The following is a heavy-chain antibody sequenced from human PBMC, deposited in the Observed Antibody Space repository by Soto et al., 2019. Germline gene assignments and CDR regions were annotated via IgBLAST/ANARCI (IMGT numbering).Heavy chain of an antibody. CDR2: ISTHNGNT. D-gene: IGHD3-3*01. Sequence: ASVKVSCKASVFTSSGISWVRQAPGQRLEWMGWISTHNGNTIYAQKFQGRVIMTMDTSTTTVYMELRSLRPDDTAIYYCARDPHEFWTSYWFDPWGQGTPVTVSS. J-gene: IGHJ5*02. CDR1: VFTSSG. V-gene: IGHV1-18*04. CDR3: ARDPHEFWTSYWFDP.